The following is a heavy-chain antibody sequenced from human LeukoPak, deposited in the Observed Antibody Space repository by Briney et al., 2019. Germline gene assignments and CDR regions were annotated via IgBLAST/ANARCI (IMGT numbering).Heavy chain of an antibody. CDR2: IKQDGSET. J-gene: IGHJ4*02. D-gene: IGHD1-26*01. CDR3: ARDSVGASEDY. V-gene: IGHV3-7*01. CDR1: GFTLSSYW. Sequence: PGGSLRLSCAASGFTLSSYWMSWVRQAPGKGLEWVANIKQDGSETYYVDSVKGRFTISRDNAKNSLYLQMNSLRAEDTAVYYCARDSVGASEDYWGQGTLVTVCS.